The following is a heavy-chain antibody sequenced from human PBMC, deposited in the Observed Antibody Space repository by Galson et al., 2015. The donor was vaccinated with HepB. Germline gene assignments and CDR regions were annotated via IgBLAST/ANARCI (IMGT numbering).Heavy chain of an antibody. Sequence: SLRLSCAASGFTFSDYYMSWIRQAPGKGLEWVSYISSSGSTIYYADSVKGRFTISRDNAKNSLYLQMNSLRAEDTAVYYCARDWVHEDYYDSSGYSYPHYYGMDVWGQGTTVTVSS. J-gene: IGHJ6*02. CDR1: GFTFSDYY. CDR2: ISSSGSTI. V-gene: IGHV3-11*01. CDR3: ARDWVHEDYYDSSGYSYPHYYGMDV. D-gene: IGHD3-22*01.